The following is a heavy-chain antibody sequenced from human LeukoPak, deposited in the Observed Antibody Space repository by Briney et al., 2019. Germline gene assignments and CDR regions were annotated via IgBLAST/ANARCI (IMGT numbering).Heavy chain of an antibody. CDR1: GGSFSGYY. J-gene: IGHJ4*02. V-gene: IGHV4-34*01. Sequence: SGTLSLTCAVYGGSFSGYYWSWIRQPPGKGLEWIGEINHSGSTNYNPSLKSRVTISVDTSKNQFSLKLSSVTAADMAVYYCARGLHPQYSGYDYYDYWGQGTLVTVSS. CDR2: INHSGST. D-gene: IGHD5-12*01. CDR3: ARGLHPQYSGYDYYDY.